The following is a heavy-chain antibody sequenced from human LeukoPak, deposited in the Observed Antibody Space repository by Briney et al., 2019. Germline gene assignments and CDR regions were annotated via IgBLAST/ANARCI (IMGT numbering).Heavy chain of an antibody. J-gene: IGHJ4*02. CDR2: ISGSGDDT. CDR3: AREGPYYDSSGPHLRE. V-gene: IGHV3-23*01. Sequence: GGSLRLSCAASGFTFSEYGMSWVRQAPGKGLEWVSSISGSGDDTYYADSVKGRFTISRDNSKNTLYLQMNSLRAEDTAVYYCAREGPYYDSSGPHLREWGQGTLVTVSS. CDR1: GFTFSEYG. D-gene: IGHD3-22*01.